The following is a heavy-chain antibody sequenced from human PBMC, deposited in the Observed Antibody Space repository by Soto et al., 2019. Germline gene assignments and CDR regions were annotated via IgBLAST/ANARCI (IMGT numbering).Heavy chain of an antibody. Sequence: ASVKVSCKASGYTFTNYGISWVRQAPGQGLEWMGWISTYNGNTNYAQKFQGRVTMTTDTSTSTAYMELRSLRSDDTAVYYCARDNWNYYGMDVWGQGTTVTVSS. CDR2: ISTYNGNT. CDR1: GYTFTNYG. D-gene: IGHD1-20*01. V-gene: IGHV1-18*01. J-gene: IGHJ6*02. CDR3: ARDNWNYYGMDV.